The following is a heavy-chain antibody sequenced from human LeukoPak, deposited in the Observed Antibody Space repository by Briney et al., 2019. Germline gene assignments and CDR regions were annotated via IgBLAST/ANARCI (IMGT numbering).Heavy chain of an antibody. D-gene: IGHD2-21*02. CDR1: GGTFSSYA. CDR2: IIPIFGTA. V-gene: IGHV1-69*05. CDR3: ARYCGGDCYENWFDP. Sequence: ASVKVSCKASGGTFSSYAISWVRQAPGQGLEWMGRIIPIFGTANYAQKFQGRVTITTDESTSTAYMELSSLRSEDTAVYYCARYCGGDCYENWFDPWGQGTLVTVSS. J-gene: IGHJ5*02.